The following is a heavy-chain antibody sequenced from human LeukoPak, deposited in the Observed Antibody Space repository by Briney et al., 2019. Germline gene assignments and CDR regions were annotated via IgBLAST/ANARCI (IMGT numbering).Heavy chain of an antibody. CDR3: ARVGRDPYGDYLGFDY. D-gene: IGHD4-17*01. Sequence: ALVKVSCKASGYTFTGYYMHWVRQAPGQGLEWMGWINPNSGGTNYAQKFQGRVTMTRDTSTSTVYMELSSLRSEDTAVYYCARVGRDPYGDYLGFDYWGQGTLVTVSS. CDR1: GYTFTGYY. CDR2: INPNSGGT. V-gene: IGHV1-2*02. J-gene: IGHJ4*02.